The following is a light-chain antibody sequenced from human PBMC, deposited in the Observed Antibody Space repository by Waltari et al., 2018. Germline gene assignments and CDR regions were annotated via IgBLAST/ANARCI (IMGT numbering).Light chain of an antibody. CDR1: NIAGKS. CDR3: QVWDSSSDQGV. J-gene: IGLJ1*01. V-gene: IGLV3-21*04. Sequence: SYVLTQPPSVSVAPGKTATITCGGNNIAGKSVHWYQQKPGRAPVLVIDYDTDRPSGIPERFSGSNSGNTATLTITRAEAGDEADYYCQVWDSSSDQGVFGPGTKVTVL. CDR2: YDT.